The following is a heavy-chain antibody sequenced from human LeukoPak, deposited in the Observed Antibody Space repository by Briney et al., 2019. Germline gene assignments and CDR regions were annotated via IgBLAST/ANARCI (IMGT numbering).Heavy chain of an antibody. D-gene: IGHD2-2*01. V-gene: IGHV4-39*01. CDR3: ARHQLALSPFDY. CDR2: IYYSGST. Sequence: SETLSLTCTVSGGSISSSSYYWGWIRQPPGKGLEWIGSIYYSGSTYYNPSLKSRVTISVDTSKNQFSLKLSSVTAADSAMYYCARHQLALSPFDYWGQGTLVTVSS. J-gene: IGHJ4*02. CDR1: GGSISSSSYY.